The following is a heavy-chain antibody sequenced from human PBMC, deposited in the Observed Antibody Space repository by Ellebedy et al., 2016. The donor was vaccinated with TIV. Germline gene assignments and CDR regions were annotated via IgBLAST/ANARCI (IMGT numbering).Heavy chain of an antibody. J-gene: IGHJ4*02. CDR2: IVSSGREA. Sequence: GESLKISXAASGFTFSISGMTWVRQAPGKGLEWVATIVSSGREAYYADPLKGRFTISRDNAMNSVYLQLNSLSVEDTAVYYCTRDGSEWSRDYWGQGTLVTVPS. CDR1: GFTFSISG. D-gene: IGHD3-3*01. CDR3: TRDGSEWSRDY. V-gene: IGHV3-21*06.